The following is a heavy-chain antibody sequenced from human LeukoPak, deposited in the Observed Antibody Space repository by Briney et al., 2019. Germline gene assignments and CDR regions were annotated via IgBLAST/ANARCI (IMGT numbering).Heavy chain of an antibody. CDR2: IFYSGST. J-gene: IGHJ5*02. Sequence: PSETLSLTCTVSGGSISSSSYYWGWLRQPPGTGLEWIGSIFYSGSTYYNPSLKSRVTISVDTSKNQFSLKLRSVTAADTAVYYCATQSPGETWGQGTLVTVSS. CDR3: ATQSPGET. V-gene: IGHV4-39*01. CDR1: GGSISSSSYY. D-gene: IGHD3-10*01.